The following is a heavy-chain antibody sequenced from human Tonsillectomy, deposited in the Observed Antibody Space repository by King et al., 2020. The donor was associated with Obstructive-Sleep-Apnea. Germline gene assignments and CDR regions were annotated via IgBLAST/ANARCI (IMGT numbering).Heavy chain of an antibody. V-gene: IGHV3-9*01. CDR3: AKESAVPAALDY. Sequence: VQLVESGGGLVQPGRSLRLSCAASGFIFDDYVMHWVRQAPGKGLEWVSGISWNSGSIDYADSVKGRFTISRDNAENSLYLQMNSLRAEDTAFYYCAKESAVPAALDYWGQGILVIVSS. D-gene: IGHD2-2*01. CDR1: GFIFDDYV. J-gene: IGHJ4*02. CDR2: ISWNSGSI.